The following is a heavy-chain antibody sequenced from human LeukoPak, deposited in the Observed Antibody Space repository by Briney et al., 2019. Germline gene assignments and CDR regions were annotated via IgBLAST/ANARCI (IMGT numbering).Heavy chain of an antibody. V-gene: IGHV4-59*01. J-gene: IGHJ4*02. CDR2: TYYTGTT. CDR1: GGSISSYY. D-gene: IGHD7-27*01. CDR3: AREGWGYYFDF. Sequence: PSETLSLTCTVSGGSISSYYWGWIRQPPGKGLEWIGYTYYTGTTNYNPSLKSRLTISVDTSKNQFSLNLSSVTSADTAVYYCAREGWGYYFDFWGQGTLVTVSS.